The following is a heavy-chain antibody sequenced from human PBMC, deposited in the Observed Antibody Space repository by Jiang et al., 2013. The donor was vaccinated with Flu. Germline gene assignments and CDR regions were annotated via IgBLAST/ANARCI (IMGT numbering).Heavy chain of an antibody. CDR2: IGYSGGDT. D-gene: IGHD4-11*01. Sequence: SGFTISNFAMSWVRQAPGKGLEWVSTIGYSGGDTYFADSVKGRFTISRDNSKNTLYLQMNSLRAEDTAVYYCAKRTTTPGAPKLYFFDSWGRGTLVVVSS. CDR3: AKRTTTPGAPKLYFFDS. J-gene: IGHJ4*02. CDR1: GFTISNFA. V-gene: IGHV3-23*01.